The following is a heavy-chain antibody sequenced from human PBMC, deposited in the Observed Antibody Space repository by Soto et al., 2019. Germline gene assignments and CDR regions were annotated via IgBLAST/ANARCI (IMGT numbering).Heavy chain of an antibody. CDR3: ARGGHYVSGSSFPFDY. V-gene: IGHV3-33*01. CDR2: IWYDGSNK. Sequence: QVQLVESGGGVVQPGRSLRLSCAASGFTFSSYGMHWVRQAPGKGLEWVAVIWYDGSNKYYADSVKGRFTISRDNSKNTLSLQMNSRRAEDPAVYYWARGGHYVSGSSFPFDYWGQGSLVTFSS. D-gene: IGHD3-10*01. CDR1: GFTFSSYG. J-gene: IGHJ4*02.